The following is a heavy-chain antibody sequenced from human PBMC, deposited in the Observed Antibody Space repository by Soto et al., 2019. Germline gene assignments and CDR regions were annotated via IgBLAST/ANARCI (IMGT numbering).Heavy chain of an antibody. D-gene: IGHD3-10*01. CDR3: AQLPHSSSIGAGVDP. Sequence: EVQLLESGGGLVQPGGPLRLSCAASGFTFSNYAMSWVRQAPGKGLEWVSTVFTGGGVTHYAESVKGRFTISRDNSNNMVYLQMNSLRVEDTALYYCAQLPHSSSIGAGVDPWGQGTLVIVSS. CDR2: VFTGGGVT. CDR1: GFTFSNYA. J-gene: IGHJ5*02. V-gene: IGHV3-23*01.